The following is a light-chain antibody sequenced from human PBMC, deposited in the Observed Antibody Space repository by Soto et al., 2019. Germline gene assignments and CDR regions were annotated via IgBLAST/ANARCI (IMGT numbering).Light chain of an antibody. Sequence: QSSLTQPPSASGSPVQSVTISCTGTSSDVCGYNYFSWYQQHPGKAPKLMIYEVSKRPSGFPDRFPGSKSGNTASLTVSVLQAEDAADYYCSSSAGSXNYDLGRGTKVXV. V-gene: IGLV2-8*01. CDR3: SSSAGSXNYD. CDR1: SSDVCGYNY. J-gene: IGLJ1*01. CDR2: EVS.